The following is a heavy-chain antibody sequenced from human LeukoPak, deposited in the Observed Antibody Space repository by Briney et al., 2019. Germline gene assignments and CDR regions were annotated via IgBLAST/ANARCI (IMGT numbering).Heavy chain of an antibody. J-gene: IGHJ5*02. Sequence: SETLSLTCAVYGGSFSGYYWSWIRQPPGKGLEWIGEINHSGSTNYNPSLKSRVTMSVDTSKNQFSLNLSSVTAADTAVYYCARGQRLGFTIFGVVIIKNWFDPWGQGTLVTVSS. D-gene: IGHD3-3*01. CDR2: INHSGST. CDR1: GGSFSGYY. V-gene: IGHV4-34*01. CDR3: ARGQRLGFTIFGVVIIKNWFDP.